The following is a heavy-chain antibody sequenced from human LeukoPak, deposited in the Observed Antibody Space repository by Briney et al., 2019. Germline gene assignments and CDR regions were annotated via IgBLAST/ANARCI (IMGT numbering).Heavy chain of an antibody. CDR2: IYYSGTT. Sequence: SETLSLTCSVSGGSISGYYWSWIRQPPGKGLEWIGYIYYSGTTIYNPSLKSRVTISVDTSKNQFSLKLSSVTAADTAVYYCARTASSSWYHFDYWGQGILVTVSS. D-gene: IGHD6-13*01. J-gene: IGHJ4*02. CDR1: GGSISGYY. CDR3: ARTASSSWYHFDY. V-gene: IGHV4-59*01.